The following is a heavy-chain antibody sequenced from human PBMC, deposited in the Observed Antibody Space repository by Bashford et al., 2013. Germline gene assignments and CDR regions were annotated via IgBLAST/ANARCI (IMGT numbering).Heavy chain of an antibody. D-gene: IGHD1-1*01. J-gene: IGHJ6*02. Sequence: GGSLRLSCAASGFTFSTYSMTWVRQTPGKGLEWLSYLSTTSNTIYYADSVKGRFTISRDNAKNSLYLQMNRLTDEDTAVYYCARVLPKKERFKYGMDVWGRRDHGHRLL. CDR1: GFTFSTYS. CDR3: ARVLPKKERFKYGMDV. CDR2: LSTTSNTI. V-gene: IGHV3-48*02.